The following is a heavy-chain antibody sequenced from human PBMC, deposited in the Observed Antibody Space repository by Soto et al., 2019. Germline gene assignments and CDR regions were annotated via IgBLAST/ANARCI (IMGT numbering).Heavy chain of an antibody. CDR3: ARDVTAMEALYYYDT. J-gene: IGHJ4*02. CDR2: ILPFLGST. V-gene: IGHV1-69*08. Sequence: QLQLVQSGAAVKKPGSSVKVSCKASGGTLNTYTISWVRQAPGQGLEWMGSILPFLGSTNYAKKFQGRVTITADQSTSTMELSSLRSEDTAVYFCARDVTAMEALYYYDTWGQGSLVTVS. CDR1: GGTLNTYT. D-gene: IGHD5-18*01.